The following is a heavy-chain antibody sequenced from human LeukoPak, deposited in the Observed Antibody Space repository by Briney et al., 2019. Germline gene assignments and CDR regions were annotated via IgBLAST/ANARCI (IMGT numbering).Heavy chain of an antibody. CDR2: INPSGGST. J-gene: IGHJ4*02. Sequence: ASVKVSCEASGYTFTSYGISWVRQAPGQGLEWMGIINPSGGSTSYAQKFQGRVTMTRDMSTSTVYMELSSLRSEDTAVYYCAISGGEGFFDYWGQGTLVTVSS. CDR3: AISGGEGFFDY. D-gene: IGHD3-16*01. V-gene: IGHV1-46*03. CDR1: GYTFTSYG.